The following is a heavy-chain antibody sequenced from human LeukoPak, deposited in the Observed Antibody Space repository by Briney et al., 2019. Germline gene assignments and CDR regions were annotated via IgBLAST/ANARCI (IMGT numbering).Heavy chain of an antibody. J-gene: IGHJ3*02. CDR3: AIHVDTAMGDAFDI. Sequence: ASVKASCKASGYTFTSYAMNWVRQAPGQGLEWMGWINTNTGNPTYAQGFTGRFVFSLDTSVSTAYLQISSLKAEDTAVYYCAIHVDTAMGDAFDIWGQGTMVTVSS. CDR2: INTNTGNP. D-gene: IGHD5-18*01. CDR1: GYTFTSYA. V-gene: IGHV7-4-1*02.